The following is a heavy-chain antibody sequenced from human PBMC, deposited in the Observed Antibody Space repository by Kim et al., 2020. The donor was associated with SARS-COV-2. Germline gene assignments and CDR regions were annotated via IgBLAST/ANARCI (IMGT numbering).Heavy chain of an antibody. CDR1: GGSISSYY. V-gene: IGHV4-59*13. CDR2: IYYSGST. CDR3: ARLQIVPMYYYYGMDV. Sequence: SETLSLTCTVSGGSISSYYWSWIRQPPGKGLEWIGYIYYSGSTNYNPSLKSRVTISVDTSKNQFSLKLSSVTAADTAVYYCARLQIVPMYYYYGMDVWGQGTTVTVSS. J-gene: IGHJ6*02. D-gene: IGHD1-26*01.